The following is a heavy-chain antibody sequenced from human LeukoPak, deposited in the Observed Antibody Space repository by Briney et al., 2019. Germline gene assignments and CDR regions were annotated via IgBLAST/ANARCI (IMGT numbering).Heavy chain of an antibody. J-gene: IGHJ6*04. D-gene: IGHD3-9*01. Sequence: PSGTLSLTCTVSGGSVSSGSYYWSWIRQPPGKGLEWIGYIYYSGSTNYNPSLKSRVTISVDTSKNQFSLKLSSVTAADTAVYYCARARVLRYFDWLAYYGMDVWGKGTTVTVSS. CDR3: ARARVLRYFDWLAYYGMDV. CDR1: GGSVSSGSYY. V-gene: IGHV4-61*01. CDR2: IYYSGST.